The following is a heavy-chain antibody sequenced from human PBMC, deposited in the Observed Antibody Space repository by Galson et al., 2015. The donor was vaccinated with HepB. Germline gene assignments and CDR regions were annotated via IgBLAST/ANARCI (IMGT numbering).Heavy chain of an antibody. Sequence: SLRLSCAASGFTFSSYWMSWARQAPGKGLEWVANIKQDGSEKYYVDSVKGRFTISRDNAKNSLYLQMNSLRAEDTAVYYCARDDAMVRGPLNYYGMDVWGQGTTVTVSS. CDR2: IKQDGSEK. V-gene: IGHV3-7*03. D-gene: IGHD3-10*01. J-gene: IGHJ6*02. CDR3: ARDDAMVRGPLNYYGMDV. CDR1: GFTFSSYW.